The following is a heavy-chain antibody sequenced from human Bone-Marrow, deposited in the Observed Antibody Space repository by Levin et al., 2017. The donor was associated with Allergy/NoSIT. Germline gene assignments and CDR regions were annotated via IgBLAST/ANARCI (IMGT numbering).Heavy chain of an antibody. CDR1: GFILSSYS. Sequence: GGSLRLSCAASGFILSSYSIHWVRQAPGKGLEWVAVISHGGSNKFYADSVKGRFTISRDNSKNTVSLQMDSLRTEDTAVYYCARRPRGSSLDNWGQGTLVTVSS. J-gene: IGHJ4*02. V-gene: IGHV3-30-3*01. CDR3: ARRPRGSSLDN. D-gene: IGHD1-26*01. CDR2: ISHGGSNK.